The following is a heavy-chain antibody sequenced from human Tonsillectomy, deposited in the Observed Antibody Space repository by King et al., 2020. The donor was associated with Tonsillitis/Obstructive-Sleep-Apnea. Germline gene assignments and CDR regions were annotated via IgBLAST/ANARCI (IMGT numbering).Heavy chain of an antibody. CDR1: GFTFSSYE. J-gene: IGHJ6*02. CDR3: ARDPLGGGYYYYGMDV. D-gene: IGHD1-26*01. CDR2: ISSSGSTI. V-gene: IGHV3-48*03. Sequence: VQLVESGGGLVQPGGSLRLSCAASGFTFSSYEMNWVRQAPGKGLECVSYISSSGSTIYYADSVKGRFTISRDNAKNSLYLQMNSLRAEDTAVYYCARDPLGGGYYYYGMDVWGQGTTVTVSS.